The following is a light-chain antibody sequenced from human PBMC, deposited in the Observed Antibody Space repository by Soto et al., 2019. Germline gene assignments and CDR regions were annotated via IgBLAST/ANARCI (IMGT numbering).Light chain of an antibody. CDR1: RSNIGAGYD. Sequence: QAVVTQPPSVSGAPGQRVTISCTGSRSNIGAGYDVHWYQQLPGTAPKLLIYANNNRPSGVPDRFSGSKSDTSASLAITGLQAEDEADYYCQSYDTSLSGSRVFGGGTKLTVL. J-gene: IGLJ3*02. CDR2: ANN. CDR3: QSYDTSLSGSRV. V-gene: IGLV1-40*01.